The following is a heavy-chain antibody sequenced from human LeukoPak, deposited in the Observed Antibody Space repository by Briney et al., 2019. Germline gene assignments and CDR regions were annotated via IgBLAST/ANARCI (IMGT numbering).Heavy chain of an antibody. CDR3: ARERSSSWFVFDY. D-gene: IGHD6-13*01. CDR2: IKVDGSEK. CDR1: GFTFNTHW. J-gene: IGHJ4*02. Sequence: GGSLRLSCAASGFTFNTHWMSWLRQAPGKGLEWVANIKVDGSEKYYVDSVKGRFTISRDNAKNSLHLQMNSLRVEDTAVYYCARERSSSWFVFDYWGQGTLVTVSS. V-gene: IGHV3-7*05.